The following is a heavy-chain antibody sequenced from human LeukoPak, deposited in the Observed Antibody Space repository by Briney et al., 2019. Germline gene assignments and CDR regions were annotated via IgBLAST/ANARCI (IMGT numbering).Heavy chain of an antibody. Sequence: ASVKVSCKASGYTFTGYYMHWVRQAPGQGLEWMGWINPNSGGTNYAQKFQGRVTMTRDTSISTAYMELSRLRSDGTAVYYCAREALYCSGGSCYHIDAFDIWGQGTMVTVSS. CDR3: AREALYCSGGSCYHIDAFDI. D-gene: IGHD2-15*01. CDR1: GYTFTGYY. J-gene: IGHJ3*02. V-gene: IGHV1-2*02. CDR2: INPNSGGT.